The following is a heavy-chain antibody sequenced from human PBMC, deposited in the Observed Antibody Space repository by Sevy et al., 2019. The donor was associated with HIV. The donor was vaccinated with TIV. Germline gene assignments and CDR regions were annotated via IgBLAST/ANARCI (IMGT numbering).Heavy chain of an antibody. D-gene: IGHD3-10*02. CDR3: ANSRGRYVGSRALYYYFAMDV. CDR1: GFSFRSHG. V-gene: IGHV3-30*18. J-gene: IGHJ6*02. CDR2: ISSDGSSQ. Sequence: GGSLRLSCAAAGFSFRSHGMHWVRQAPGKGLEWVAGISSDGSSQDYGDSVKGRFTISRDNSKDTVYLQMNSLRPEDTAVYYCANSRGRYVGSRALYYYFAMDVWGQGTTVTVS.